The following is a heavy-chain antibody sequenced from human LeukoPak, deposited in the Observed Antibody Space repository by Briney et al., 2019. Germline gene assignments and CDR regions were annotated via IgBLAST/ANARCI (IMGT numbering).Heavy chain of an antibody. Sequence: ASVKVSCKASGYIFTSYFIHWVRQAPGQGLEWMGIINPDGGSTTYAQRFQGRVTMTRDMSTTTVFMELSSLRSEDTAVYYCARTTMVRGTYYMYVWGKGTTVTISS. J-gene: IGHJ6*03. D-gene: IGHD3-10*01. CDR1: GYIFTSYF. CDR3: ARTTMVRGTYYMYV. V-gene: IGHV1-46*01. CDR2: INPDGGST.